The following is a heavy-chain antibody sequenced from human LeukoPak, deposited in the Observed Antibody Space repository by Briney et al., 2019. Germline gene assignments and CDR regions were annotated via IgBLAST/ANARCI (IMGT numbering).Heavy chain of an antibody. CDR3: ARLFLSQPEYYYYYYMDV. Sequence: ASVKVSCKASGYTFTSYDINWVRQATGQGLEWMGWMNPNSGNTGYAQKFQGRVTMTRNISISTAYMELSSMRSEDTAVYYCARLFLSQPEYYYYYYMDVWGKGTTVTVSS. D-gene: IGHD1-14*01. CDR2: MNPNSGNT. V-gene: IGHV1-8*01. CDR1: GYTFTSYD. J-gene: IGHJ6*03.